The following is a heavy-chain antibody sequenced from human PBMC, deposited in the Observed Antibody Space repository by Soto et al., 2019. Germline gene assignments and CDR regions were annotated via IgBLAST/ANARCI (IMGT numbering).Heavy chain of an antibody. J-gene: IGHJ6*02. CDR3: AREFYDFCSPNYYGMDV. V-gene: IGHV3-33*01. CDR1: GFTFSSYG. Sequence: QVQLVESGGGVVQPGRSLRLSCAASGFTFSSYGMHWVRQAPGKGLEWVAVIWYDGSNKYYADSVKGRFTISRDNSKNTLYLQMNSLSAEDMAVYYCAREFYDFCSPNYYGMDVWGQGTTVTVSS. CDR2: IWYDGSNK. D-gene: IGHD3-3*01.